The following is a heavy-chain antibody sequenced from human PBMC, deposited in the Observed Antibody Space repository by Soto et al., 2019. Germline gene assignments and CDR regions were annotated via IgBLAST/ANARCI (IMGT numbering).Heavy chain of an antibody. D-gene: IGHD6-6*01. J-gene: IGHJ3*02. Sequence: QVQLQQWGAGLLKPSETLSLTCAVYGGSFSGYYWSWIRQPPGKGLVWIGEINHSGSTNYNPSLKSQVTISVDTSKNQFSLKLSSVTAADTAVYYCARGVAARSSGFVLVGGRNAFDIWGQGTMVAVSP. V-gene: IGHV4-34*01. CDR3: ARGVAARSSGFVLVGGRNAFDI. CDR1: GGSFSGYY. CDR2: INHSGST.